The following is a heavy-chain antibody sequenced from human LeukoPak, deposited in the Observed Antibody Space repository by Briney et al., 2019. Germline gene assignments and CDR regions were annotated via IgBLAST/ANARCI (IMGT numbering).Heavy chain of an antibody. J-gene: IGHJ4*02. Sequence: PSETLSLTCSVSGASISRYYWSWIRQPPGKGLEWIAYIYYRGSTDYNPSLKSRVTISVDTSKNQFSLKLSSVTAADTAVYYCARVPYTSGWYYFDYWGQGTLVTVSS. CDR3: ARVPYTSGWYYFDY. CDR1: GASISRYY. D-gene: IGHD6-19*01. CDR2: IYYRGST. V-gene: IGHV4-59*01.